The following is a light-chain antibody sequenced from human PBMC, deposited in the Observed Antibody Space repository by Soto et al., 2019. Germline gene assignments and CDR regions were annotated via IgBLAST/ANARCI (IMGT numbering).Light chain of an antibody. V-gene: IGLV2-23*03. J-gene: IGLJ3*02. Sequence: QSALTQPASVSGSPGQSITISCTGTSSDVGSYNLVSWYQQHPGKVPKVMIYEGNKRPSGVSNRFSGSKSGNTASLTISGLQAEDEADYYCCSYATSATFVFGGGTKLTVL. CDR1: SSDVGSYNL. CDR3: CSYATSATFV. CDR2: EGN.